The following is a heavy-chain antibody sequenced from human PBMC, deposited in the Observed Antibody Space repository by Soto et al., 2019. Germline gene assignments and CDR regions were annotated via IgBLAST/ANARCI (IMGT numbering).Heavy chain of an antibody. CDR3: AGRWGEGRVDY. J-gene: IGHJ4*02. CDR2: IYHSGST. D-gene: IGHD3-10*01. CDR1: GGSISSSNW. V-gene: IGHV4-4*02. Sequence: QVQLQESGPGLVKPSGTLSLTCAVSGGSISSSNWWSWVRQPPGKGLQWIGEIYHSGSTNYIPSLKSRGTISVDKSRNQFSLKLSSVTAADTAVYYCAGRWGEGRVDYWGQGTLVTVSS.